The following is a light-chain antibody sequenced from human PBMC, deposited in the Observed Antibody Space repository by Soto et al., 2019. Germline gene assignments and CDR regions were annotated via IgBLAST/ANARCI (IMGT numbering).Light chain of an antibody. Sequence: DIQMTQSPSTLSACVGDRVTSSCRASQDISRWLAWYQQKPGKAPELLIDDASSLESGGSSGFSGNGSGIKFPLTIRTLQPNDFASYFCQQRSHSSSCGQGTRLEIK. CDR3: QQRSHSSS. V-gene: IGKV1-5*01. J-gene: IGKJ5*01. CDR2: DAS. CDR1: QDISRW.